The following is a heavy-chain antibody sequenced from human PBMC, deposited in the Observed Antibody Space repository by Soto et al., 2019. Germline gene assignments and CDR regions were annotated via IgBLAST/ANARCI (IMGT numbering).Heavy chain of an antibody. CDR1: GGSISSSSYY. CDR3: ARALRSYYSDGTGLDF. D-gene: IGHD3-22*01. Sequence: SETLSLTCTVSGGSISSSSYYWGWIRQPPGKGLEGIGYIYYSGSIYYNPSLKSRVTISVDRSKNQFSLKLTSATAADTAVYYCARALRSYYSDGTGLDFWGQGTLVTVSS. J-gene: IGHJ4*02. V-gene: IGHV4-39*07. CDR2: IYYSGSI.